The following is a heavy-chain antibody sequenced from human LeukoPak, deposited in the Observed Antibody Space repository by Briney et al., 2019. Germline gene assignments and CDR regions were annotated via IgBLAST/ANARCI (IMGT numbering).Heavy chain of an antibody. J-gene: IGHJ4*02. CDR1: GDSVSSNSAV. D-gene: IGHD1-26*01. CDR2: TYYRSKWNN. CDR3: ARDAVGSSYFDY. Sequence: SQTLSLTCAISGDSVSSNSAVWNWIRLSPSRGLEWLGRTYYRSKWNNHYAVSVKSRITINPDTSKNQFSLQLNSVTPEDTAVYYCARDAVGSSYFDYWGQGTLVTVTS. V-gene: IGHV6-1*01.